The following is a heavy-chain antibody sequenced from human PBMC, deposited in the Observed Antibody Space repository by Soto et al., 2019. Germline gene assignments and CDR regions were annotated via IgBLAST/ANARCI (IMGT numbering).Heavy chain of an antibody. J-gene: IGHJ5*02. CDR3: ARDSSVVVPYNWFDP. D-gene: IGHD2-15*01. V-gene: IGHV1-18*01. Sequence: ASVKVSCKSSGYTFTSYGISWVRQAPGQGLEWMGWISAYNGNTNYAQKLQGRVTMTTDTSTSTAYMELRSLRSDDTAVYYCARDSSVVVPYNWFDPWGQGTLVTVS. CDR2: ISAYNGNT. CDR1: GYTFTSYG.